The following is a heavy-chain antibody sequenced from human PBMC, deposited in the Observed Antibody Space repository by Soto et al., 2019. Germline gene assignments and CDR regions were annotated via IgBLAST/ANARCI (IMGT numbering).Heavy chain of an antibody. CDR3: AHSDGGYEIIYFDF. Sequence: SGPTLVNPTQTLTLTRTFSGFSFTTAGVAVGWIRQTPGGALEWLTLIYYNDDRRFSPSLKTRLTITGDTSKNQVVLSLTNVDPGDTATYFCAHSDGGYEIIYFDFWGQGIPVTSPQ. D-gene: IGHD5-12*01. V-gene: IGHV2-5*01. CDR1: GFSFTTAGVA. CDR2: IYYNDDR. J-gene: IGHJ4*02.